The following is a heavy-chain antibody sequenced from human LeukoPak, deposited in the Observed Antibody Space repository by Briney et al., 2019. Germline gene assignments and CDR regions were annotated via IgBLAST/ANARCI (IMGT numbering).Heavy chain of an antibody. CDR1: GFTFSSYA. CDR2: ISSNGGST. V-gene: IGHV3-64D*06. Sequence: PGGSLRLSCSASGFTFSSYAMHWVRQAPGKGLEYVSAISSNGGSTYYADSVKGRFTISRDNSKNTLYLQMSSLRAEDTAVYYCMKSVLYDYVWGSYRHQAEFDYWGQGTLVTVSS. D-gene: IGHD3-16*02. CDR3: MKSVLYDYVWGSYRHQAEFDY. J-gene: IGHJ4*02.